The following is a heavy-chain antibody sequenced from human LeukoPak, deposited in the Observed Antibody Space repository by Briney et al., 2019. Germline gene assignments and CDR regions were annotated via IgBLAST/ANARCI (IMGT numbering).Heavy chain of an antibody. J-gene: IGHJ4*02. CDR2: IKQDGSEN. D-gene: IGHD2-15*01. Sequence: GSLRLSCAASGFTFSYYWMSWVRQAPGTGLEWVANIKQDGSENYYVDSVKGRFTISRDNAKNSVYLQMNSLRGEDTAVYYCARDRRPTVYGGLDSWGQGTLVTVSS. CDR3: ARDRRPTVYGGLDS. V-gene: IGHV3-7*01. CDR1: GFTFSYYW.